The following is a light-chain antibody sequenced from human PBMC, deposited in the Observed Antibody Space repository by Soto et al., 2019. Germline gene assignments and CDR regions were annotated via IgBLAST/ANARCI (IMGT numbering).Light chain of an antibody. Sequence: QSALTQPASVSGSPGQSITISCTGTNSDIGDWNYVSWYQQSPGKAPKLIIYEVNYRPSGVSYRFSGSKSGNTASLTISGLQAADEEDYYYSSFSSDTTLFVFGGGTKLTVL. CDR2: EVN. J-gene: IGLJ1*01. CDR3: SSFSSDTTLFV. V-gene: IGLV2-14*01. CDR1: NSDIGDWNY.